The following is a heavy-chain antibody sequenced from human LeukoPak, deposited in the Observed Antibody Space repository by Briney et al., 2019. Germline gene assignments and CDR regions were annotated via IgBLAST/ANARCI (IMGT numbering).Heavy chain of an antibody. D-gene: IGHD6-19*01. CDR1: GFDFSNNG. J-gene: IGHJ4*02. V-gene: IGHV3-30*02. CDR2: IRYDAANQ. Sequence: PGGSLRLSCGASGFDFSNNGMHWVRQAPGKGLEGVAFIRYDAANQYYADSVKGRFTISRDNSKNTLYLEMDSLRSEDTAIYHCAKDIAVSDSYFDYWGQGTLVTVTS. CDR3: AKDIAVSDSYFDY.